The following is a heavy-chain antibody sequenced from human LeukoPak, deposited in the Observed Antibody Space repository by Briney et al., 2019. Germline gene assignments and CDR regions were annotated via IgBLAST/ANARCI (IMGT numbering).Heavy chain of an antibody. D-gene: IGHD5-12*01. J-gene: IGHJ4*02. CDR1: VFTFTSYA. Sequence: GGSLRLSCAASVFTFTSYAMHCVRQAPGKALEWVAVIHYEGINNYYPASVNGRFPISSEYSTNTLSLQINSLRDEDTAVYYCERDQGCSGYGYHVSYWGQGTLVTVSS. V-gene: IGHV3-30*04. CDR2: IHYEGINN. CDR3: ERDQGCSGYGYHVSY.